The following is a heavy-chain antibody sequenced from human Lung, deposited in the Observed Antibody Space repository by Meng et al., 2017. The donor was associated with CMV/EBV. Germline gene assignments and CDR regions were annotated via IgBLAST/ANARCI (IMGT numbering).Heavy chain of an antibody. J-gene: IGHJ5*02. Sequence: SETLSLTCTVSGGSISSSAYYWSWIRQHPGKGLEWIGYIYYSGGTYYNPSLKSRVTISVDTSNTQFSLTLSSVTAADTAVYYCARGPTPTISEGWFDPWGQGTLVTVSS. D-gene: IGHD3-3*01. CDR3: ARGPTPTISEGWFDP. CDR1: GGSISSSAYY. V-gene: IGHV4-31*03. CDR2: IYYSGGT.